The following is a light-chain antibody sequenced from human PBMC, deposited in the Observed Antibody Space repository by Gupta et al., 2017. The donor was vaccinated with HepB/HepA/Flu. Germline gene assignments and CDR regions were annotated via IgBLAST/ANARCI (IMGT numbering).Light chain of an antibody. CDR3: RSWDTSLNVVV. CDR1: SSNVGRNN. J-gene: IGLJ2*01. Sequence: QSVLTQSTSVSGTPGQTVTLSCSGSSSNVGRNNVNWYQQLPGTAPKLLIYYNDERPSGVPDRISGSKSGTSASLAISGLQAEDEADYYCRSWDTSLNVVVFGGGTKLTVL. CDR2: YND. V-gene: IGLV1-44*01.